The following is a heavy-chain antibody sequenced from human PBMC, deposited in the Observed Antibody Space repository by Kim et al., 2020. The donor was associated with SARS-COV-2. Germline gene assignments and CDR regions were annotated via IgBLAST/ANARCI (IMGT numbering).Heavy chain of an antibody. Sequence: GGSLRLSCAASGFTFSSYVMSWVRQAPGKGLEWVSAISGSDDNTYYADSVKGRFTISRDNSKNTVYLQMNSLRAEDTAVYYCARDRKFGGTGLLIDIWGKGTMVTVSS. V-gene: IGHV3-23*01. CDR3: ARDRKFGGTGLLIDI. D-gene: IGHD1-26*01. J-gene: IGHJ3*02. CDR1: GFTFSSYV. CDR2: ISGSDDNT.